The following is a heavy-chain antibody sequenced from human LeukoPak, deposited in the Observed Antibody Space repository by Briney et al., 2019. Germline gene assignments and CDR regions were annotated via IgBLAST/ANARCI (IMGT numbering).Heavy chain of an antibody. J-gene: IGHJ5*02. Sequence: GGSLRLSCAVSGITLSNYGMSWVRQAPGKGLEWLANIKQDGSEKYYVDSVKGRFTISRDNAKNSLYLQMNSLRAEDTAVYYCARGYGSGWYVDWFDPWGQGTLVTVSS. CDR2: IKQDGSEK. D-gene: IGHD6-19*01. CDR1: GITLSNYG. V-gene: IGHV3-7*01. CDR3: ARGYGSGWYVDWFDP.